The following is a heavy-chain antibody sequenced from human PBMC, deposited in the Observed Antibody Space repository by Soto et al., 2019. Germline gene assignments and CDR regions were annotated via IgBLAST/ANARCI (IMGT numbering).Heavy chain of an antibody. CDR3: AKDLSYCRGGSRLPKDGSDH. CDR2: ISFDGINR. CDR1: GFTFSNYA. Sequence: QVQLVESGGGGVQPGGSLRLSCAASGFTFSNYAMHWVRQAPGKGLEWVAIISFDGINRFYRDSVKGRFTISRDNSKNTVYLEMRSLRGEDTAGDFCAKDLSYCRGGSRLPKDGSDHWGQGTLVPVSS. D-gene: IGHD2-15*01. V-gene: IGHV3-30*18. J-gene: IGHJ4*02.